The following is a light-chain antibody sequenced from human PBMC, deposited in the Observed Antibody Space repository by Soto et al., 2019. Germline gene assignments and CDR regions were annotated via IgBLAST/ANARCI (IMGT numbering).Light chain of an antibody. CDR3: QRYDSFRT. V-gene: IGKV3-20*01. CDR1: QSVRSNF. J-gene: IGKJ1*01. Sequence: EILLTQSPGTLSLSPGERSTLSCRAIQSVRSNFLAWYQQKPGQAPRLLIYGASNRATGIPDRFSGSGSGTDFTLTITRLEPEDFAMYYCQRYDSFRTFGQGTKVDIK. CDR2: GAS.